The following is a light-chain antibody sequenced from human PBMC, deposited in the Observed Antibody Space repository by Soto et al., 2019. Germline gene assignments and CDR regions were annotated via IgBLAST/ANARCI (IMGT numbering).Light chain of an antibody. CDR3: QQYGSSPPYT. V-gene: IGKV3-20*01. J-gene: IGKJ2*01. Sequence: EVVLTQSPGTLSLSPGERATLSCRASQSVSNNYLACYQQQPGQSHKLLIFGSSDRATGIPDRFSGGGSGTDYTLTISSLEPHDFAVYYCQQYGSSPPYTFGQGTKLEIK. CDR2: GSS. CDR1: QSVSNNY.